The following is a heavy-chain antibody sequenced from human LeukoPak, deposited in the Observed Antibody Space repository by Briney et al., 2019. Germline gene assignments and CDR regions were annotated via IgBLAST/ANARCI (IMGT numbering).Heavy chain of an antibody. D-gene: IGHD6-6*01. CDR2: IGSSSSHI. Sequence: GGSLRLSCAASGFTFSNYSMNWVRQATEKGLEWVSSIGSSSSHIYYADSVKGRFTISRDNSKNSLHLQMNSLRAEDTAVYYCARDQDSSSSGFDYWGQGTLVTVSS. V-gene: IGHV3-21*01. J-gene: IGHJ4*02. CDR3: ARDQDSSSSGFDY. CDR1: GFTFSNYS.